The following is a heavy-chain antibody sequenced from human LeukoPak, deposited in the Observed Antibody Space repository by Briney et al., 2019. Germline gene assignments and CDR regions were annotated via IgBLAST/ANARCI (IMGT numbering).Heavy chain of an antibody. D-gene: IGHD1-20*01. J-gene: IGHJ6*02. CDR1: GGSISSYY. Sequence: SETLSLTCTVAGGSISSYYWSWIRQPPRKGLEWIGYIYYSGSTNYNPSLKSRLTLSVDTSKGQFSLKLSSVTAADTAVYYCARLISGTVHYYGMDVWGQGTTVTVSS. V-gene: IGHV4-59*01. CDR2: IYYSGST. CDR3: ARLISGTVHYYGMDV.